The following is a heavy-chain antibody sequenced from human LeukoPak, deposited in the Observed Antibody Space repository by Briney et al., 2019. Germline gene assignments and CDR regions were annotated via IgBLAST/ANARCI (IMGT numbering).Heavy chain of an antibody. CDR2: ISYDGSNK. J-gene: IGHJ3*02. CDR3: ARDLGYSSGWDAFDI. CDR1: GFTFSSYA. V-gene: IGHV3-30*04. D-gene: IGHD6-19*01. Sequence: GGSLRLSCAASGFTFSSYAMHWVRQAPGKGLEWVAVISYDGSNKYYADSVKGRFTISRDNSKNTLYLQMNSLRAEDTAVYYCARDLGYSSGWDAFDIWGQGTMVTVSS.